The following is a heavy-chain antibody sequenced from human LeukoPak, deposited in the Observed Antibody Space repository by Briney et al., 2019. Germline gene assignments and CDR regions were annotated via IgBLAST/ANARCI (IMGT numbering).Heavy chain of an antibody. CDR2: INHSGST. D-gene: IGHD3-3*01. Sequence: SETLSLTCAVYGGSFSGYYWSWIRQPPGKGLEWIGEINHSGSTNYNPSLKSRVTISVDTSKNQFSLKLSSVTAADTAVYYCASNVLSPYYDFWSGYQRDVDYWGQGTLVTVSS. CDR1: GGSFSGYY. J-gene: IGHJ4*02. V-gene: IGHV4-34*01. CDR3: ASNVLSPYYDFWSGYQRDVDY.